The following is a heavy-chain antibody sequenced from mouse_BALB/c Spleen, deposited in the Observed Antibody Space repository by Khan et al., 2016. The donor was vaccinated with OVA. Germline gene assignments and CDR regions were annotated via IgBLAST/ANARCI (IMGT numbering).Heavy chain of an antibody. CDR3: ARSLSYINGYAMDN. J-gene: IGHJ4*01. CDR1: DYSITSYYA. CDR2: ISSSGTT. V-gene: IGHV3-2*02. Sequence: VQLKESGPGLVTPSQSLSLTCTVTDYSITSYYACNWIRQFPGNLLEWMGYISSSGTTSSNPSLKSRISITRDTSKNQFFLQLKSVTTEDTSTYYCARSLSYINGYAMDNGGRGTSVTVSS. D-gene: IGHD1-3*01.